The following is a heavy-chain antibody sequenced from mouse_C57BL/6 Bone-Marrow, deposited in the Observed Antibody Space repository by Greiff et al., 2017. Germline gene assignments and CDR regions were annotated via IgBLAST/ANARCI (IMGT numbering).Heavy chain of an antibody. V-gene: IGHV5-4*03. Sequence: EVKLMESGGGLVKPGGSLKLSCAASGFTFSSYAMSWVRQTPEKRLEWVATISDGGSYTYYPDNVKGRFTISRDNAKNNLYLQMSHLKSEDTAMXYCARVTIVRFDYWGQGTTLTVSS. CDR2: ISDGGSYT. CDR1: GFTFSSYA. D-gene: IGHD2-12*01. J-gene: IGHJ2*01. CDR3: ARVTIVRFDY.